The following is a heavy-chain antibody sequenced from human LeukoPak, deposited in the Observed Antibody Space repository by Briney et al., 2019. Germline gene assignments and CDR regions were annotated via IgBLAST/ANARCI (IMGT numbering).Heavy chain of an antibody. D-gene: IGHD3-22*01. J-gene: IGHJ4*02. CDR3: ARGGACYDSSGYPLLDY. CDR2: IWYDGSNT. V-gene: IGHV3-33*01. Sequence: GGSLRLSCAASGFTFSSYGMYWVRQAPGKGLEWVALIWYDGSNTHYADSVKGRFTISRDNSKNTLYLQMNSLRAEDTAVYYCARGGACYDSSGYPLLDYWGQGTLVTVSS. CDR1: GFTFSSYG.